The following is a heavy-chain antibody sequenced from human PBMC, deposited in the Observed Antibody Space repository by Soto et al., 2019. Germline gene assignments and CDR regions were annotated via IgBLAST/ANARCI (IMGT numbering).Heavy chain of an antibody. CDR1: GGSFSGYY. V-gene: IGHV4-34*01. CDR2: INHSGST. D-gene: IGHD3-9*01. Sequence: SETLSLTCAVYGGSFSGYYWSWIRQPPGKGLEWIGEINHSGSTNYNPSLKSRVTISVDTSKNQFSLKLSSVTAADTAVYYCARGAGGYDILTGPSSFDPWGQGTLVTVSS. J-gene: IGHJ5*02. CDR3: ARGAGGYDILTGPSSFDP.